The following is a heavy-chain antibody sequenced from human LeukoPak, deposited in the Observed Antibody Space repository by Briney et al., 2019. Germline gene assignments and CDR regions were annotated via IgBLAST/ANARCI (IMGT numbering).Heavy chain of an antibody. CDR2: IYLSGST. D-gene: IGHD1-1*01. CDR3: ARELADAFDI. Sequence: SQTLSLTCAVSGGSISSGGYSWSWIRQPPGKGLEWIGYIYLSGSTYYNPSLKSRVTISVDRSKNQFSLKLSSVTAADTAVYYCARELADAFDIWGQGTMVTVSS. J-gene: IGHJ3*02. V-gene: IGHV4-30-2*01. CDR1: GGSISSGGYS.